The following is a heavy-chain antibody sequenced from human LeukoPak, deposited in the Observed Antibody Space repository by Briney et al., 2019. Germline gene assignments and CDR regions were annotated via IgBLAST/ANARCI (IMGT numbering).Heavy chain of an antibody. CDR1: GFTFSSYA. Sequence: HAGGSLRLSCAASGFTFSSYAMSWARHAPGKGLEWVSAISGSGGSTYYADSVKGRFTISRDNSKNTLYLQMNSLRAEDTAVYYCAKDGYCSGGSCYSVDAFDIWGQGTMVTVSS. J-gene: IGHJ3*02. D-gene: IGHD2-15*01. CDR2: ISGSGGST. CDR3: AKDGYCSGGSCYSVDAFDI. V-gene: IGHV3-23*01.